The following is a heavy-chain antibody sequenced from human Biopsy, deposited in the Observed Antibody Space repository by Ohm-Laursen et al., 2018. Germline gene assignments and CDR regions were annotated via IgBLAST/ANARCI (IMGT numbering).Heavy chain of an antibody. CDR3: ARHAPSYSGSYWRYFDL. J-gene: IGHJ2*01. V-gene: IGHV4-61*03. Sequence: LSLTCTVSGGFISSSSYYWSWIRQPPGKGLEWIGYIYYTGSTNYNPSLKSRVTISVDTSMNHLSLRLTSVTAADTAVYYCARHAPSYSGSYWRYFDLWGRGTLVTVSS. CDR2: IYYTGST. D-gene: IGHD1-26*01. CDR1: GGFISSSSYY.